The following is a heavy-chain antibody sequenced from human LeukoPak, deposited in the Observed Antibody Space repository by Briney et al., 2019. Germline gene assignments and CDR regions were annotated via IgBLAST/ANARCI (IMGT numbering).Heavy chain of an antibody. D-gene: IGHD3-22*01. CDR3: ATSTGGYSDLYFHY. CDR1: GYTFTAYG. Sequence: GASVKVSCKASGYTFTAYGISWVRQAPGQGVEGMGWISGYNGDTKYARRFEGRVTMTTDTSTTTAFMDLRSLRSDDTAVYFCATSTGGYSDLYFHYWGQGTLVSVSS. V-gene: IGHV1-18*01. J-gene: IGHJ4*02. CDR2: ISGYNGDT.